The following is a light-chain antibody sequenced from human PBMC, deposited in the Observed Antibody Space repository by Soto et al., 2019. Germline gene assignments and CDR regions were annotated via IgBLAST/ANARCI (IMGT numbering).Light chain of an antibody. CDR1: SGSVSTSYY. Sequence: QAVVTQEPSFSVSPGGTVTLTCGLSSGSVSTSYYPSWYQQTPGQAPRTLIYSTKTRSSGVPDRFSGSILGNKAALTITGAQADDESDYYGVLYMGNGISLFGGGTKLTVL. CDR3: VLYMGNGISL. V-gene: IGLV8-61*01. J-gene: IGLJ2*01. CDR2: STK.